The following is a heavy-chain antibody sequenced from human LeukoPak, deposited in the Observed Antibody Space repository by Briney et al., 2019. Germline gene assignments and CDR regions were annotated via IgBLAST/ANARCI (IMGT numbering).Heavy chain of an antibody. Sequence: SETLSLTCAVYGGSFSGYYWSWIRQPPGKGLEWIGEINHSGSTNYSPSLKSRVTISVDTSKNQFSLKLSSVTAADTAVYYCARVSSNSSSWYLDYWGQGTLVTVSS. CDR3: ARVSSNSSSWYLDY. V-gene: IGHV4-34*01. CDR2: INHSGST. J-gene: IGHJ4*02. CDR1: GGSFSGYY. D-gene: IGHD6-13*01.